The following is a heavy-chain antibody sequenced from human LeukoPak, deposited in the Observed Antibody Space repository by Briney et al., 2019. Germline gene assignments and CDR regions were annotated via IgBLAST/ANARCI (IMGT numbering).Heavy chain of an antibody. CDR1: GFTFSSYA. V-gene: IGHV3-23*01. J-gene: IGHJ4*02. CDR2: ISGSGGST. Sequence: GGSLRLSCAASGFTFSSYAMSWVRQAPGKGLEWVSAISGSGGSTYYADSVKGRFTISRDNSKNTLYLQMNSLRAEDTAVYYCAKDPTYYHGSGSSGAFDYWGQGTLVTVSS. D-gene: IGHD3-10*01. CDR3: AKDPTYYHGSGSSGAFDY.